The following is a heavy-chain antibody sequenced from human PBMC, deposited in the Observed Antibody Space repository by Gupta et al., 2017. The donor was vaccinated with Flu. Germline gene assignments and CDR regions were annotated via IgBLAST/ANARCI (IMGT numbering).Heavy chain of an antibody. J-gene: IGHJ3*02. CDR2: VYYRVTT. CDR3: IGFCTTTSCPRNTFDI. V-gene: IGHV4-39*02. D-gene: IGHD2-2*01. Sequence: QPPGKGLECLVAVYYRVTTYYNPSLKSRFTISLDMSKNHFSLRLTSVTAADTAVYYCIGFCTTTSCPRNTFDIWGHGTMVTVSS.